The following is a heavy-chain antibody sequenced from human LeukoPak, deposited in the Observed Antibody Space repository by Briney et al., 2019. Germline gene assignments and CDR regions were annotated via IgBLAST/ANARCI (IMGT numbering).Heavy chain of an antibody. J-gene: IGHJ4*02. V-gene: IGHV1-2*02. CDR2: INPNSGGT. CDR1: GYTFTGYY. CDR3: ARDSGERGSGSYLIAY. Sequence: ASVKVSCKASGYTFTGYYMHWVRQAPGQGLEWMGWINPNSGGTNYAQKFQGRVTMTGDTSISTAYMELRRPRSDDTAVYYCARDSGERGSGSYLIAYWGQGTLVTVSS. D-gene: IGHD3-10*01.